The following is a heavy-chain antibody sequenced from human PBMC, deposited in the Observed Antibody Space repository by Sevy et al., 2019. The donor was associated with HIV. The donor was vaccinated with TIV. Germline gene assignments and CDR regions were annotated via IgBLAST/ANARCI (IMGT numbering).Heavy chain of an antibody. J-gene: IGHJ4*02. CDR1: GGSINNSPYY. CDR2: IYYSGNT. CDR3: AIPRARNNY. V-gene: IGHV4-39*01. Sequence: SENLSLTCNVSGGSINNSPYYWAWIRQPPGKGLEWIGSIYYSGNTFYNPSLKSRVTISVDTSKNQFSLKLKSVTAADTALYCSAIPRARNNYWGRGVQVTVSS. D-gene: IGHD6-6*01.